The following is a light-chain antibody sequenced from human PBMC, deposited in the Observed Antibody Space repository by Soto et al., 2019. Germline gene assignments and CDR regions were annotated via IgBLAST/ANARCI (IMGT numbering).Light chain of an antibody. CDR2: DVS. J-gene: IGLJ1*01. CDR3: SSYTSSSTYV. CDR1: SSDVGTYNR. V-gene: IGLV2-18*02. Sequence: QPVLTQTPSVSGSPGQSVTISCTGTSSDVGTYNRVSWYQQPPGTAPKLMIYDVSNRPSGVPDRFSGSKSGNTASLTISGLQAEDEADYYCSSYTSSSTYVFGTGTQLTVL.